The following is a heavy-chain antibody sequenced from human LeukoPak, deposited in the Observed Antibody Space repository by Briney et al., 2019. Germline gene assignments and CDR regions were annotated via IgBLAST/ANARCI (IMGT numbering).Heavy chain of an antibody. D-gene: IGHD3-10*01. CDR1: GFAFSSYG. Sequence: GGSLRLSCAASGFAFSSYGMHWVRQAPGKGLEWVAFIRYDGSNKYYADSVKGRFTISRDNSKNTLYLQMNSLRAEDTAVYYCAILLPNYYGSGSTDWGQGTLVTVSS. CDR2: IRYDGSNK. J-gene: IGHJ4*02. CDR3: AILLPNYYGSGSTD. V-gene: IGHV3-30*02.